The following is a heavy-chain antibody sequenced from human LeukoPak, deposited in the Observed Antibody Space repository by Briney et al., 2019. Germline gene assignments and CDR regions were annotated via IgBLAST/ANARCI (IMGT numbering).Heavy chain of an antibody. D-gene: IGHD3-10*01. CDR3: ARLVRVWFGELSPEIFDY. CDR1: GGSISSYY. V-gene: IGHV4-59*08. Sequence: SETLSLTCTVSGGSISSYYWSWIRQPPGKGLEWIGYIYYSGSTNYNPSLKSRVTISVVTSKNQFSLKLSSVTAADTAVYYCARLVRVWFGELSPEIFDYWGQGTLVTVSS. CDR2: IYYSGST. J-gene: IGHJ4*02.